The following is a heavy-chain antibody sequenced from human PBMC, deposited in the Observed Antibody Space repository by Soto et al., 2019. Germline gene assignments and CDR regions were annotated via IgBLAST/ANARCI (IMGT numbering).Heavy chain of an antibody. Sequence: QVQLQESGPGLVKPSQTLSLTCTVSGGSISSGGYYWSWIRQHPGKGLEWIGYIYCSGSTYYNPSLKSRGNQSVDPSKNQVSLKLSFVTAGDTGVYYCARGVSMVDATYYGMDGWGQGTTVTVSS. J-gene: IGHJ6*02. CDR3: ARGVSMVDATYYGMDG. CDR2: IYCSGST. CDR1: GGSISSGGYY. D-gene: IGHD2-8*01. V-gene: IGHV4-31*03.